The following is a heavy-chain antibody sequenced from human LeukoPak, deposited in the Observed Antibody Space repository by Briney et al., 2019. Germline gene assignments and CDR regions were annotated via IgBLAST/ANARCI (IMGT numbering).Heavy chain of an antibody. CDR2: MNPNSGNT. V-gene: IGHV1-8*01. CDR1: GYTFTSYD. CDR3: ARDTRKKWIQLWLRLNAFDI. D-gene: IGHD5-18*01. Sequence: ASXKVSCKASGYTFTSYDINWVRQATGQGLEWMGWMNPNSGNTGYAQKFQGRVTITRNTSISTDYMELRRQRSEDTAVYYCARDTRKKWIQLWLRLNAFDIWGQGTMVTVSS. J-gene: IGHJ3*02.